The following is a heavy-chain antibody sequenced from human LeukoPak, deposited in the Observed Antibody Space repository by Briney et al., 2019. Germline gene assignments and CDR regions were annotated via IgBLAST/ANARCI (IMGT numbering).Heavy chain of an antibody. V-gene: IGHV3-48*04. J-gene: IGHJ4*02. Sequence: QTGGSLRLFCAASGFTFSTYSMNWVRQAPGKGLEWVSFIDSSTRTIFYADSVKGRFTISRDNAKNSLFLQMNSLRAEDTAVYYCARRVPSQVITDYFDYWGQGALVTVSS. CDR2: IDSSTRTI. CDR3: ARRVPSQVITDYFDY. CDR1: GFTFSTYS. D-gene: IGHD3-16*01.